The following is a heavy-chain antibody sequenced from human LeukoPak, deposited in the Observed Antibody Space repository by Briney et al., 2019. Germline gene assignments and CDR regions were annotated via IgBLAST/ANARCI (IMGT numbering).Heavy chain of an antibody. D-gene: IGHD2-21*01. CDR3: AIRVVVIGVILVGFDKEAYYFDS. J-gene: IGHJ4*02. V-gene: IGHV3-74*01. CDR2: INSVGRRT. CDR1: GFTFSSYW. Sequence: GGSLRLSCAPSGFTFSSYWMHWVRQAPGKGLVWVSRINSVGRRTSYADSVKGRFTITRDNPKNTLYLQTNSLRAEDTAVYFCAIRVVVIGVILVGFDKEAYYFDSWGQGALVTVSS.